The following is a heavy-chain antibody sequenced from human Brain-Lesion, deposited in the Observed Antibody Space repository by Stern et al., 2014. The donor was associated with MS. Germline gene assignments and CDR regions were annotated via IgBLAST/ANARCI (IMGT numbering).Heavy chain of an antibody. CDR2: IFNSGSP. Sequence: QVQLVQSGPGLVKPSQTLSLSCTVSGGSISSGGYYWSWIRQPAGKGLEWIGRIFNSGSPSSNPSLKSRVTISIDTSKTQFSLRLNPMTAADTAVYYCARGRVVPGFQYYATDVWGQGTTVIVSS. CDR1: GGSISSGGYY. V-gene: IGHV4-61*02. CDR3: ARGRVVPGFQYYATDV. D-gene: IGHD2-2*01. J-gene: IGHJ6*02.